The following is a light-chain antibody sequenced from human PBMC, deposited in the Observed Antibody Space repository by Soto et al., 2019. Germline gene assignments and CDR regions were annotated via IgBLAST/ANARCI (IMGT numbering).Light chain of an antibody. CDR1: SSDVGGYNY. V-gene: IGLV2-8*01. J-gene: IGLJ1*01. CDR2: EVN. CDR3: SSYAGSSNV. Sequence: QSAPAQPPSASGSPGQSVAISCTGPSSDVGGYNYVSWYQQHPGKAPKLMIYEVNKRASGVPDRFSGSKSGNTTSLTVTDLQADDEADDYCSSYAGSSNVFGPGTKVTGL.